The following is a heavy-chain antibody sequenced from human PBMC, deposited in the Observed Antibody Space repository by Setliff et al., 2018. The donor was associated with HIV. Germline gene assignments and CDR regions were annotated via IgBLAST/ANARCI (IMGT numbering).Heavy chain of an antibody. CDR3: ATHYGWGSFYNY. V-gene: IGHV4-39*01. Sequence: LSLTCTVSGASVTSDSYYWGWIRQAPGKGLEWIGSIYYGGNTYSNPSLRSRLSISIDTSKNQFSLKLFSATAADTAVYYCATHYGWGSFYNYWGQGMLVTVSS. CDR2: IYYGGNT. D-gene: IGHD3-10*01. CDR1: GASVTSDSYY. J-gene: IGHJ4*02.